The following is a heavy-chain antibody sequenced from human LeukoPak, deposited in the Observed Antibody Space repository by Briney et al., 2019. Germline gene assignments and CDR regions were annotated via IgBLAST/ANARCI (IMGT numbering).Heavy chain of an antibody. Sequence: GESLRLSCAVSGFTVSSNYMGWVRQAPGRGLEWVSAISRGGFTYYADSVKGRFTISRDNSKNTLHLQMNTLTAEDMAVYYCALDCCTGSRFDHWGQGTLVTVSS. J-gene: IGHJ4*02. CDR2: ISRGGFT. D-gene: IGHD2-8*02. CDR3: ALDCCTGSRFDH. V-gene: IGHV3-53*01. CDR1: GFTVSSNY.